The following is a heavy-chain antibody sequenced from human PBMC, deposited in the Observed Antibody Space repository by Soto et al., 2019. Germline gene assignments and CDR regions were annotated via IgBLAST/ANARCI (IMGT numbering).Heavy chain of an antibody. D-gene: IGHD3-10*01. CDR2: ISGSGGSK. J-gene: IGHJ6*03. V-gene: IGHV3-23*01. CDR1: GFTFSSYA. Sequence: EVQLLESGGGLVQPGGSLRLSCAASGFTFSSYAMSWVRQAPGKGLEWVSAISGSGGSKYYADSVKGSFTISRDNSMNTLYLQMNSLSGEDTAVYYCAKMASSGSYYLYYYYIEVWGKGTTVTVSS. CDR3: AKMASSGSYYLYYYYIEV.